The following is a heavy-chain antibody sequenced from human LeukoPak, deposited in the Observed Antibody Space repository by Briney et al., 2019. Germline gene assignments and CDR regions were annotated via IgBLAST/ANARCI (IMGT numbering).Heavy chain of an antibody. V-gene: IGHV3-53*01. D-gene: IGHD1-14*01. CDR2: IYSGGAI. J-gene: IGHJ4*02. CDR1: GFAVGSNY. Sequence: GGPLSFSCVASGFAVGSNYMSWVCKAPGKGLEWVSLIYSGGAIRYADSVKGRFTISRDSSKNTLFLQMNDLTVEDTARYYCARRPGNWGQGILVTVSS. CDR3: ARRPGN.